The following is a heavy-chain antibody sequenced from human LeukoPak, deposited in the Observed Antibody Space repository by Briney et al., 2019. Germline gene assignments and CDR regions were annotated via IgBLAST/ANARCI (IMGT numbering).Heavy chain of an antibody. V-gene: IGHV3-9*01. CDR2: ISWNSGSI. D-gene: IGHD2-21*02. J-gene: IGHJ4*02. CDR3: AKSAEPGGDWGYFDY. Sequence: GRSLRLSCAASGFTFDDYAMHWVRQAPGKGLEWVSGISWNSGSIGYADSVKGRFTISRDNAKNSLYLQMNSLRAEDTALYYCAKSAEPGGDWGYFDYWGQGTLVTVSS. CDR1: GFTFDDYA.